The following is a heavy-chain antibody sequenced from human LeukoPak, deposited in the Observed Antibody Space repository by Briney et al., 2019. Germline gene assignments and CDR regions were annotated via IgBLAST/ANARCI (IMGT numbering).Heavy chain of an antibody. CDR3: AREGTRGLFDS. V-gene: IGHV3-7*01. J-gene: IGHJ4*02. CDR1: GFTFSSCW. D-gene: IGHD1/OR15-1a*01. Sequence: PGGSLRLSCAASGFTFSSCWMSWVRQAPGEGLEWVADINLDGSEKYYVDSVKGRFTISRDNAKNSLNLHMNSLRAEDTAVYYCAREGTRGLFDSWGQGTLVTVSS. CDR2: INLDGSEK.